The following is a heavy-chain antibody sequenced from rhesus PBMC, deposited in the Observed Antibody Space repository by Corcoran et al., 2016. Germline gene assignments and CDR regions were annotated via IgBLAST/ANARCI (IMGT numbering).Heavy chain of an antibody. CDR1: GGSVSSSNW. Sequence: QVQLQESGPGLVKPSETLSLTCAVSGGSVSSSNWWSWLRQPPGTGLEWIGYISGSSGSTYYNPSLKSRVTISTDTSKNQFSLKLSSVTAADTAVYYCTTGGRGGAATGTSFFDYWGQGVLVTVSS. V-gene: IGHV4-65*01. CDR2: ISGSSGST. J-gene: IGHJ4*01. CDR3: TTGGRGGAATGTSFFDY. D-gene: IGHD6-25*01.